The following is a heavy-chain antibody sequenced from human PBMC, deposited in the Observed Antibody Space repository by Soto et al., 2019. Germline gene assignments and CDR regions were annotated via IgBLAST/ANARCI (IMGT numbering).Heavy chain of an antibody. CDR2: IYPGDSDS. CDR3: ARLVGATTSGFDY. V-gene: IGHV5-51*01. CDR1: GYSFITYW. D-gene: IGHD1-26*01. Sequence: GESLKISCTASGYSFITYWIGWVRQMPGKGLEWLGVIYPGDSDSRYSPSFQGLVTISADKSVSTAYLQWSSLRASDTAMYYCARLVGATTSGFDYWGQGALVTVSS. J-gene: IGHJ4*02.